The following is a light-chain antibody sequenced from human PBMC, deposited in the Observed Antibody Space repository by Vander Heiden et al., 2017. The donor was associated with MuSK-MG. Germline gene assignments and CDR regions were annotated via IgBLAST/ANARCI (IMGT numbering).Light chain of an antibody. CDR2: KAS. CDR3: QQYNSYSF. V-gene: IGKV1-5*03. J-gene: IGKJ3*01. CDR1: QSISSW. Sequence: DIQMTQSPSPLSASVGDRVTITCRASQSISSWLAWYQQKPGKAPKLLIYKASSLESGVPSRFSGSGAGTEFTLTISSLQPDDFATYYCQQYNSYSFFGPGTKVDIK.